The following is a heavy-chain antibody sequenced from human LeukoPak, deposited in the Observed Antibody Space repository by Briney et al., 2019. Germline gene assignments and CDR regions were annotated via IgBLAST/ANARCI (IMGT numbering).Heavy chain of an antibody. CDR3: ARDGEHIVVVPAARYYYGMDV. D-gene: IGHD2-2*01. CDR2: IIPIFGTA. J-gene: IGHJ6*02. CDR1: GGTFSSYA. V-gene: IGHV1-69*13. Sequence: SVKVSCKASGGTFSSYAISWVRRAPGQVLEWMRGIIPIFGTANYAQKFQGRVTITADESTSTAYMELSSLRSEDTAVYYCARDGEHIVVVPAARYYYGMDVWGQGTTVTVSS.